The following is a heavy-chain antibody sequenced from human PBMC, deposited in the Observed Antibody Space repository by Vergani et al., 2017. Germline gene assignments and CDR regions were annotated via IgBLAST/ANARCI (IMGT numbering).Heavy chain of an antibody. CDR1: GGSISSSSYY. CDR3: ARRGLVWSSGYYQYYFDY. D-gene: IGHD3-22*01. Sequence: QLQLQESGPGLVKPSETLSLTCTVSGGSISSSSYYWGWIRQPPGKGLEWIWSIYYSGSTYYNPSLKSRVTISVDTSKNQFSLKLSCVTAADTAVYYCARRGLVWSSGYYQYYFDYWGQGTLVTVSS. V-gene: IGHV4-39*01. J-gene: IGHJ4*02. CDR2: IYYSGST.